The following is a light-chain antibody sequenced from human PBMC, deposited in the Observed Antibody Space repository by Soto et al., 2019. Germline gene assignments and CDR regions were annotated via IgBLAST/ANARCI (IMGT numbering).Light chain of an antibody. J-gene: IGLJ1*01. Sequence: QSVLTQPPSASGTPGQRVTISCAGSSSKIGSNYVYWYQQLPGTAPKLLIYRNNQRPSGVPDRFSGSKSGTSASLAISGPRSEDEDDYYCAAWDDSLSVHYVFGTGTKVTVL. CDR2: RNN. V-gene: IGLV1-47*01. CDR3: AAWDDSLSVHYV. CDR1: SSKIGSNY.